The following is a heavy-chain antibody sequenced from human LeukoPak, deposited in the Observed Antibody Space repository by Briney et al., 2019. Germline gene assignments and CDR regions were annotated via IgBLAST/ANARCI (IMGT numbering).Heavy chain of an antibody. V-gene: IGHV3-21*01. J-gene: IGHJ5*02. D-gene: IGHD6-13*01. Sequence: PGGSLRLSCAASGFTFSSYSMNWVRQAPGKGLKWVSSISSSSSYIYYADSVKGRFTISRDNAKNSLYLQMNSLRAEDTAVYYCARDRLSSSWYSDWFDPWGQGTLVTVSS. CDR2: ISSSSSYI. CDR3: ARDRLSSSWYSDWFDP. CDR1: GFTFSSYS.